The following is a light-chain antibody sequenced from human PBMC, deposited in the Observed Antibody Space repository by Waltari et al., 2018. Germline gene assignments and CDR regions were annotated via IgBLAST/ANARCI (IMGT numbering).Light chain of an antibody. CDR3: QQYYSTPIT. J-gene: IGKJ5*01. V-gene: IGKV4-1*01. CDR2: WAS. CDR1: VLYSSNNKNY. Sequence: VLYSSNNKNYLAWYQQKPGQPPKLLIYWASTRESGVPDRFSGSGSGTDFTLTIRSLQAEDVAVYYCQQYYSTPITFGQGTRLEIK.